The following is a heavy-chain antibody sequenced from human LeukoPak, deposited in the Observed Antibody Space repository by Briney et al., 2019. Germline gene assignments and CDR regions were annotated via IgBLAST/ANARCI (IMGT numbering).Heavy chain of an antibody. Sequence: SETLSLTCTVSGGSISGYYWSWIRQPPGKGLEWIGDIYFGGTTNYKTSLKSRDTISLHTSTNQFSLNLTSVTAADTAEYFCARRTAKWNHRSPEFDPWGQGTLVIVSS. D-gene: IGHD1-14*01. J-gene: IGHJ5*01. V-gene: IGHV4-59*08. CDR3: ARRTAKWNHRSPEFDP. CDR1: GGSISGYY. CDR2: IYFGGTT.